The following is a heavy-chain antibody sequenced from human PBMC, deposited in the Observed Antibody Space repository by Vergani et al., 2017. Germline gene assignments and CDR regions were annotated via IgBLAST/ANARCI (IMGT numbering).Heavy chain of an antibody. CDR3: ARLXGRDSSGSKYFDY. D-gene: IGHD3-22*01. Sequence: EVQLVQAGAEVKQPGESVKISCQISGYSFTNYWIGWVRQMPGKGLEWMGIIHPADSDTRYSPSFQGQVTISVDKSISTAYLQRSSLRASDSAMYYCARLXGRDSSGSKYFDYWGQGTLVTVSS. CDR1: GYSFTNYW. J-gene: IGHJ4*02. V-gene: IGHV5-51*01. CDR2: IHPADSDT.